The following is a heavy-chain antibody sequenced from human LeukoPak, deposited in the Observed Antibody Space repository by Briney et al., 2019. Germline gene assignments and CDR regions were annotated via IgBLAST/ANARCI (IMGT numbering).Heavy chain of an antibody. V-gene: IGHV4-59*08. D-gene: IGHD3/OR15-3a*01. Sequence: PSETLSLTCTVSGDSITTSYWSWIRQPPGKGLEFIGYIRHTASANYNPSLKSRVTMSMDTSKNQSSLKLTSVTAADTAFYYCARHWTIATYPLDYWGRGTLVTVSS. CDR3: ARHWTIATYPLDY. J-gene: IGHJ4*02. CDR2: IRHTASA. CDR1: GDSITTSY.